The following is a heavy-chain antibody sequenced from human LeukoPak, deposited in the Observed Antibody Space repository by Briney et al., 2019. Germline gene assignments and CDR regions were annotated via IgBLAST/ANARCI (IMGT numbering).Heavy chain of an antibody. Sequence: GGSLRLSCAASGFTFSTYAMSWVRQAPGKGLEWVSAISANGGSTFCADSVKGRFTISRDNSKNTLYLQMNSLRAEDTAVYYCARDLMGIAYRGAFYYWGQGTLVTVSS. V-gene: IGHV3-23*01. J-gene: IGHJ4*02. CDR3: ARDLMGIAYRGAFYY. CDR1: GFTFSTYA. D-gene: IGHD6-13*01. CDR2: ISANGGST.